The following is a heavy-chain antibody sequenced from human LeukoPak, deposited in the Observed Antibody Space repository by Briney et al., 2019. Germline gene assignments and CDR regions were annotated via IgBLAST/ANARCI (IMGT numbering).Heavy chain of an antibody. CDR2: ISAYNGNT. D-gene: IGHD2-2*01. J-gene: IGHJ6*02. Sequence: ASVKISCKASGYTFTSYGISWVRQAPGQGLEWMGWISAYNGNTNYAQKLQGRVTMTTDTSTSTAYMELRSLRSDDTAVYYCARLVGRSYYYGMDVWGQGTTVTVSS. CDR3: ARLVGRSYYYGMDV. CDR1: GYTFTSYG. V-gene: IGHV1-18*01.